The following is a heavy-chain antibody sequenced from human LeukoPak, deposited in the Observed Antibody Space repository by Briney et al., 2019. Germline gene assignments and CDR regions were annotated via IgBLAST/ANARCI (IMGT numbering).Heavy chain of an antibody. CDR3: AKDILIAAGRYYYYYGMDV. Sequence: GWSLGLSCAASGVAFRSYAISWVRQAPRKGLEWVSAISGSGGSTYYADSEKGRFTISRDNSKNTLYLQMNSLRAEDTAVYYCAKDILIAAGRYYYYYGMDVWGQGTTVTVSS. CDR1: GVAFRSYA. CDR2: ISGSGGST. D-gene: IGHD6-13*01. V-gene: IGHV3-23*01. J-gene: IGHJ6*02.